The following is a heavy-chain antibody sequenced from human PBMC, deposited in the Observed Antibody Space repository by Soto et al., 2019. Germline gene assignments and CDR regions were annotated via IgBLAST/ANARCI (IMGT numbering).Heavy chain of an antibody. D-gene: IGHD1-26*01. V-gene: IGHV3-30*03. CDR2: ISYDGSKK. CDR3: AMIHSGSYVFDI. Sequence: PGGSVRLSXTASGFTFKNYDMYWVRQAPGKGLEWVALISYDGSKKYYGDAVKGRFTISRDNSKDTLHLQMSSLKTEDTAVYYCAMIHSGSYVFDIWGQGTMVTVSS. J-gene: IGHJ3*02. CDR1: GFTFKNYD.